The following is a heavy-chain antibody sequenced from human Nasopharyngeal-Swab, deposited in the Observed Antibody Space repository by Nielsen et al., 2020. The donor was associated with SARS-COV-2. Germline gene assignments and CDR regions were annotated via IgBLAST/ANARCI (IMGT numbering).Heavy chain of an antibody. CDR3: ARDEAMVRGVIVFDY. D-gene: IGHD3-10*01. Sequence: WIRQPPGKGLEWVSSISSSSSYIYYADSVKGRFTISRDNAKNSLYLQMSSLRAEDTAVYYCARDEAMVRGVIVFDYWGQGTLVTVSS. J-gene: IGHJ4*02. V-gene: IGHV3-21*01. CDR2: ISSSSSYI.